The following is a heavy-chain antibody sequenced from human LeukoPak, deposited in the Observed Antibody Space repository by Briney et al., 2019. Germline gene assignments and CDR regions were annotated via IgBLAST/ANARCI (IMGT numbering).Heavy chain of an antibody. CDR1: GGSISSYY. CDR3: ARDRLAAGDP. CDR2: IYYSGST. Sequence: SGTLSLTCTVSGGSISSYYWSWIRQPPGKGLEWIGYIYYSGSTNYNPSLKSRVTISVDTSKNQFSLKLSSVTAADTAVYYCARDRLAAGDPWGQGTLVTVSS. D-gene: IGHD6-13*01. V-gene: IGHV4-59*01. J-gene: IGHJ5*02.